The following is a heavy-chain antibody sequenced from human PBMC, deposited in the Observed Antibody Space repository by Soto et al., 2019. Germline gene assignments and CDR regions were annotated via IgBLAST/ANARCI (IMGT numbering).Heavy chain of an antibody. J-gene: IGHJ4*02. Sequence: SETLSLTCTVSGGSISSSSNHWGWIRHPPGKGLEWIGNIYYSENTYYNPSLKSRVTISVDTSKNQFSLRLTSVTAADTVFYYCATHPPYGPLDHWGQGTLVTVSS. CDR2: IYYSENT. CDR1: GGSISSSSNH. D-gene: IGHD4-17*01. CDR3: ATHPPYGPLDH. V-gene: IGHV4-39*01.